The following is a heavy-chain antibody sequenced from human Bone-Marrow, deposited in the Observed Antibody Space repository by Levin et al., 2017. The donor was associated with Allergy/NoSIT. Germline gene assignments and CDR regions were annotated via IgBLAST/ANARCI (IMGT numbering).Heavy chain of an antibody. CDR1: GFTFNTSA. J-gene: IGHJ3*02. CDR2: ISGTDDST. V-gene: IGHV3-23*01. D-gene: IGHD3/OR15-3a*01. CDR3: AKVRRGLDAFDI. Sequence: GGSLRLSCAASGFTFNTSAMSWVRQAPGKGLEWVSSISGTDDSTYYTDPVKGRLTISRDNSKNTIYLQMNSLRAEDTALYYCAKVRRGLDAFDIWGQGTMVTVSS.